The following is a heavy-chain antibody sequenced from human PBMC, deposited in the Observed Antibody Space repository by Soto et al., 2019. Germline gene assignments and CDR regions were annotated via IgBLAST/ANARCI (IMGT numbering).Heavy chain of an antibody. CDR2: ISAYNGNT. CDR1: GYTFTSYG. J-gene: IGHJ5*02. D-gene: IGHD4-17*01. CDR3: ASLTGYDYGDYGWFDP. V-gene: IGHV1-18*01. Sequence: QVQLVQSGAEVKKPGASVKVSCKASGYTFTSYGITWVRQAPGQGLEWMGWISAYNGNTNYAQKLQGRVTMTTDTSTSTAYMELRSLRSDDTAVYYGASLTGYDYGDYGWFDPWGQGTLVTVSS.